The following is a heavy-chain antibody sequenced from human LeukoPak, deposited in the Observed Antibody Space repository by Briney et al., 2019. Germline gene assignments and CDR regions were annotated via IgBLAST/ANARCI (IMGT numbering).Heavy chain of an antibody. J-gene: IGHJ6*03. D-gene: IGHD3-22*01. CDR1: GYTFTSYG. Sequence: ASVKVSCKASGYTFTSYGISWVRQAPGQGLEWMGWISAYNGNTNYAQKLQGRVTMTTDTSTSTAYMELRSLRSDDTAVYYCARGANYYDSSPRDYYYMDVWGKGTTVTISS. V-gene: IGHV1-18*01. CDR2: ISAYNGNT. CDR3: ARGANYYDSSPRDYYYMDV.